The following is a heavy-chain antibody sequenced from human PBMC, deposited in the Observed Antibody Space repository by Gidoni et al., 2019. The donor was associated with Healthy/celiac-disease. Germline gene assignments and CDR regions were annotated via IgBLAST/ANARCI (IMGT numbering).Heavy chain of an antibody. V-gene: IGHV4-34*01. CDR3: ARGRCSGGSCYPKYYYYYGMDV. CDR2: INHSGST. D-gene: IGHD2-15*01. J-gene: IGHJ6*02. CDR1: GGSFSGYY. Sequence: QVQLQQWGAGLLKPSETLSLTCAVYGGSFSGYYWSWIRQPPGKGLEWIGEINHSGSTNYNPSLKSRVTISVDTSKNQFSLKLSSVTAADTAVYYCARGRCSGGSCYPKYYYYYGMDVWGQGTTVTVSS.